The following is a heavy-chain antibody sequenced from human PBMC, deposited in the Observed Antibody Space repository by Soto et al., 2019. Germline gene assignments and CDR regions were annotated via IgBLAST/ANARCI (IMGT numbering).Heavy chain of an antibody. V-gene: IGHV6-1*01. CDR2: TYYRSRWSF. J-gene: IGHJ6*02. D-gene: IGHD3-10*01. CDR3: AGVTWLRGMDV. Sequence: SQALSLTCAIAGDRVSSNSGAWNWIGHSPSRGLEWLGRTYYRSRWSFDYALSVKSRVTIDPDTSKNQFSLHLDSLTPEDTAVYYCAGVTWLRGMDVWGQGNPVTVSS. CDR1: GDRVSSNSGA.